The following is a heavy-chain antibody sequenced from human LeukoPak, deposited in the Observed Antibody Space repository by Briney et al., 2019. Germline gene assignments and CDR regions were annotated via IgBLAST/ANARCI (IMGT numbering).Heavy chain of an antibody. CDR1: GFTVSGNY. V-gene: IGHV3-53*01. J-gene: IGHJ5*02. CDR3: ARDYDSSSWYLFDP. D-gene: IGHD6-13*01. Sequence: PGGSLRLSCAASGFTVSGNYMSWVRQAPGKGLEWVSVIYSGGSTYYADSVKGRFTISRDNAKNSLYLQMNSLRAEDTAVYYCARDYDSSSWYLFDPWGQGTLVTVSS. CDR2: IYSGGST.